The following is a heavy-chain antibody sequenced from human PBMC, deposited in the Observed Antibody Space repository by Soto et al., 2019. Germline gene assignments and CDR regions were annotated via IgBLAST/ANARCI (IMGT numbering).Heavy chain of an antibody. J-gene: IGHJ5*02. CDR2: INPTSGGT. CDR1: GYTFTGYY. Sequence: QVQLVQSGAEVKKPGASVKVSCKASGYTFTGYYMHWVRQAPGQGLEWMGWINPTSGGTNYAQKFQGRVTMTRDTSISTAYMELSRLRSDDTAVYYCARDSYGEGWFDPWGQGTLVTVSS. CDR3: ARDSYGEGWFDP. V-gene: IGHV1-2*02. D-gene: IGHD4-17*01.